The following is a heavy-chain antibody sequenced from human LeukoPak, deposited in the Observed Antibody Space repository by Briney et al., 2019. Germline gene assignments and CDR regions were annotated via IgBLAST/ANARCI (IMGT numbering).Heavy chain of an antibody. J-gene: IGHJ4*02. D-gene: IGHD4-17*01. CDR3: ARAHPRDYGDYASLSDYFDY. CDR2: ISAYNGNT. Sequence: ASVKVSCKASGYTFTSYGISWVRQAPGQGLEWMGWISAYNGNTNYAQKLQGRVTMTTDTSTSTAYMELRSLRSDDTAVYYCARAHPRDYGDYASLSDYFDYWGQGTLVTVSS. CDR1: GYTFTSYG. V-gene: IGHV1-18*01.